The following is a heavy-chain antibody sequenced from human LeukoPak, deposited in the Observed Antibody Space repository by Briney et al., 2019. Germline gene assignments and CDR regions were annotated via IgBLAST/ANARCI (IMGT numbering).Heavy chain of an antibody. CDR2: INPNSGGT. D-gene: IGHD2-2*01. CDR1: GYTFTGYY. V-gene: IGHV1-2*02. Sequence: GASVKVSCKASGYTFTGYYMHWVRQAPGQGLEWMGWINPNSGGTNYAQKFRGRVTMTRDTSISTAYMELSRLRSDDTAVYYCARDKVVVVPAAGYYYMDVWGKGTTVTVSS. J-gene: IGHJ6*03. CDR3: ARDKVVVVPAAGYYYMDV.